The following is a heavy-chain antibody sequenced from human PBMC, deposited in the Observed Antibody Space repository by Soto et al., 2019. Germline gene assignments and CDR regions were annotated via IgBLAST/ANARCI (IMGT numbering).Heavy chain of an antibody. D-gene: IGHD3-9*01. Sequence: GGSLRLSCAASGFTFSNAWMNWVRQAPGKGLEWVGRIKSKTDGGTTDYAAPVKGRFTISRDDSKNTLYLQMNSLKTEDTAVYYCTTSYDILTGPDAFDIWGQGTMVTVSS. CDR3: TTSYDILTGPDAFDI. V-gene: IGHV3-15*07. CDR2: IKSKTDGGTT. J-gene: IGHJ3*02. CDR1: GFTFSNAW.